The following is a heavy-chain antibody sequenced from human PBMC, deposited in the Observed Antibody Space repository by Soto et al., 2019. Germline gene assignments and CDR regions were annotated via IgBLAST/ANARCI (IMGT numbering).Heavy chain of an antibody. V-gene: IGHV4-59*01. CDR2: MYYGGST. CDR3: ARSTGYGDSYFDY. D-gene: IGHD4-17*01. J-gene: IGHJ4*02. CDR1: GGSISLYY. Sequence: NPSETLSLTCTVSGGSISLYYWNWIRQPPGKGLEWISYMYYGGSTNYKSSLKSRVTISGDTSKNQFSLKLRSVTAADTAVYFCARSTGYGDSYFDYWGQGALVTVSS.